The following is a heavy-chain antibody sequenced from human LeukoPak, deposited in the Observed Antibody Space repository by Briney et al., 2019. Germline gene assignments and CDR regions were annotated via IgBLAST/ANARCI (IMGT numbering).Heavy chain of an antibody. J-gene: IGHJ4*02. V-gene: IGHV4-38-2*02. D-gene: IGHD3-3*01. CDR3: ARGAEYYAIWRGYAGYSDY. CDR1: GYSISNGYY. Sequence: SETLSLTCTVSGYSISNGYYWGWIRQPPGKGLEWVGSIYHRGSTYYNPSLTSRVTISLDRSKKKFSLKLTSVTAADTAVYFCARGAEYYAIWRGYAGYSDYWGQGTLVTVSS. CDR2: IYHRGST.